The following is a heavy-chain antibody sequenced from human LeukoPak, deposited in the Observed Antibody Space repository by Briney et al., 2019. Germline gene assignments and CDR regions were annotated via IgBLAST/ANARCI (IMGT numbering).Heavy chain of an antibody. V-gene: IGHV4-31*03. J-gene: IGHJ4*02. Sequence: SETLSLTCTVSGGSISSGGYYWSWIRQHPGKGLEWIGYIYYSGSTYYNPSLKSRVTISVDTSKNQFSLKLSSVTAAVTAVYYRARDILDYYGSGRVRGRYFDYWGQGTLVTVSS. D-gene: IGHD3-10*01. CDR3: ARDILDYYGSGRVRGRYFDY. CDR1: GGSISSGGYY. CDR2: IYYSGST.